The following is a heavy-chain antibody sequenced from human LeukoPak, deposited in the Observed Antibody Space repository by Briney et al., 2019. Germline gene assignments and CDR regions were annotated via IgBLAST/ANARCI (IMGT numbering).Heavy chain of an antibody. CDR3: ARSAFNKYYSDY. CDR1: GYIFTSHG. Sequence: ASVRVSCKTSGYIFTSHGINWVRQAPGQGLEWMGWISGHNGKTDYGQKLQDRFTMTTDTSTSTVYMELRSLGSDDTAVHFCARSAFNKYYSDYWGQGTLVTVSA. CDR2: ISGHNGKT. J-gene: IGHJ4*02. V-gene: IGHV1-18*01.